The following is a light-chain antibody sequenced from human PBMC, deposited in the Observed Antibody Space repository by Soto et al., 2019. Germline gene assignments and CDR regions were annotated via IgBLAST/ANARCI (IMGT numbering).Light chain of an antibody. V-gene: IGLV2-8*01. CDR2: AVT. CDR1: SSDVGGSNY. J-gene: IGLJ3*02. CDR3: SSYAASNNFYFV. Sequence: QSALTQPPSASGSPGQSVTISCTGTSSDVGGSNYVSWYQQYPGRAPKLMIYAVTKRPSGVPDRFSGSKSGNTASLTVSGLHAEDEADYYCSSYAASNNFYFVFGGGTKVTVL.